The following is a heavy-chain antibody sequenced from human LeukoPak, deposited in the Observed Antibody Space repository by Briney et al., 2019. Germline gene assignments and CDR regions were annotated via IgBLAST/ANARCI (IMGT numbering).Heavy chain of an antibody. D-gene: IGHD5-24*01. Sequence: SETLSLTCTVSGGSITSSSYNWSWIRPPPGQGLKWIVCIYYSGSTYYNPYLKSRVTISVDTSKNHFTLNLSSVTATDTDLYDCAGPVEMAKIQAFDIWGQGTMVSVSS. CDR2: IYYSGST. CDR1: GGSITSSSYN. J-gene: IGHJ3*02. V-gene: IGHV4-39*06. CDR3: AGPVEMAKIQAFDI.